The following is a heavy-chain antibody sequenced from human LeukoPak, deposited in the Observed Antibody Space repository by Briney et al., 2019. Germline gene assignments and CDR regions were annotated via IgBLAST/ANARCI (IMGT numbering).Heavy chain of an antibody. CDR1: GFTFSSYG. D-gene: IGHD2-2*02. CDR2: ISYDGSNK. Sequence: PGGSLRLPYAASGFTFSSYGMHWVRQAPGKGLEGVAVISYDGSNKYYVDSVKGRFTISRDNSKNTLYLQMNSLRAEDTAVYYCAKDQKKMGYCSSTSCYKTYFDYWGQGTLVTVSS. CDR3: AKDQKKMGYCSSTSCYKTYFDY. J-gene: IGHJ4*02. V-gene: IGHV3-30*18.